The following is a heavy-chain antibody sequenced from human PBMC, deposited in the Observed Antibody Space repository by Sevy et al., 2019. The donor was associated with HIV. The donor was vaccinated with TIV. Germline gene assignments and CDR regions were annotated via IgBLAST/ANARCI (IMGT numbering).Heavy chain of an antibody. V-gene: IGHV3-21*05. CDR1: GFIFSDYD. CDR3: ARAVDYYEIGGLRY. Sequence: GGSLRLSCAASGFIFSDYDMNWVRQAPGKGLEWISVISSRSSYIKYADSLKGRVTISRDNANNSLFLQLNSLRAEDTAVYYCARAVDYYEIGGLRYWGQGALVTVSS. D-gene: IGHD3-22*01. J-gene: IGHJ4*02. CDR2: ISSRSSYI.